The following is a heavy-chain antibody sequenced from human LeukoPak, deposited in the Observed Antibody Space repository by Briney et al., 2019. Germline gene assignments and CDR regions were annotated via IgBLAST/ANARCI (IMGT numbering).Heavy chain of an antibody. CDR3: ARDACSSTSCYAYYYYYMDV. D-gene: IGHD2-2*01. Sequence: PSETLSLTCTVSGGSISSYYWSWIRQPAGKGLEWIGRIYTSGSTNYNPSLKSRVTMSVDTSKNQFSLKLSSVTAADTAVYYCARDACSSTSCYAYYYYYMDVWGKGTTVTVSS. J-gene: IGHJ6*03. CDR1: GGSISSYY. CDR2: IYTSGST. V-gene: IGHV4-4*07.